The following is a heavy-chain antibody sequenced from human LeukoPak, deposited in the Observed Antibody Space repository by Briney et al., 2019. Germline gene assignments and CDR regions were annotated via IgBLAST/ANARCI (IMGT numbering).Heavy chain of an antibody. CDR2: IGTAGDT. V-gene: IGHV3-13*01. CDR1: GFTFSSYD. J-gene: IGHJ5*02. CDR3: ARDLVGATNWFDP. D-gene: IGHD1-26*01. Sequence: GGSLRLSCAASGFTFSSYDMHWVRQATGKGLEWVSAIGTAGDTYYPGSVKGRFTISRDNAKNSLYLQMNSLRAEDTVVYYCARDLVGATNWFDPWGQGTLVTVSS.